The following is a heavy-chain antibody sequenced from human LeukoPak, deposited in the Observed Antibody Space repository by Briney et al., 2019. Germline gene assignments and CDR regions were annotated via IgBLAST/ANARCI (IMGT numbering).Heavy chain of an antibody. Sequence: PSETLSLTCAVYGGSFSGYYWSWIRQPPGKGLEWIGEISHSGSTNYNPSLKSRVTISIDTSKNQFSLKLSSVTAADTAVYYCARDWSYYGMDVWGKGTTVTVSS. J-gene: IGHJ6*04. D-gene: IGHD3/OR15-3a*01. CDR2: ISHSGST. CDR1: GGSFSGYY. CDR3: ARDWSYYGMDV. V-gene: IGHV4-34*01.